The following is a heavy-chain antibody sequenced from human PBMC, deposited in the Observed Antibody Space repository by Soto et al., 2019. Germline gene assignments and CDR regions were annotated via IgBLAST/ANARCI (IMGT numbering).Heavy chain of an antibody. V-gene: IGHV4-59*11. CDR3: AGSYGNSWYAY. D-gene: IGHD6-13*01. CDR1: GGSMSTHY. CDR2: SHSSGYS. J-gene: IGHJ4*02. Sequence: SETLSLTCTVSGGSMSTHYWSWIRQPPGKGLEWVGYSHSSGYSHYNPSLKSRVTISVDTSNNQISLKVTSVTAADTAMYYCAGSYGNSWYAYWGQGSLVTVSS.